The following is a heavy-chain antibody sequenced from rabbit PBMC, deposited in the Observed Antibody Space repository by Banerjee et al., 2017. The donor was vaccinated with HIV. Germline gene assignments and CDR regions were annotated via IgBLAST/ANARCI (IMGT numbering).Heavy chain of an antibody. CDR3: ARAGYAAYGYFFNL. J-gene: IGHJ4*01. CDR1: GFSFSSSYY. Sequence: QSLEESGGDLVKPGASPTLTCTASGFSFSSSYYTCWVRQAPGKGLEWIACIYAGYSGSTYYASWAKGRFTISKTSSTTVTLQMTSLTAADTATYFCARAGYAAYGYFFNLWGPGTFVTVS. CDR2: IYAGYSGST. D-gene: IGHD6-1*01. V-gene: IGHV1S40*01.